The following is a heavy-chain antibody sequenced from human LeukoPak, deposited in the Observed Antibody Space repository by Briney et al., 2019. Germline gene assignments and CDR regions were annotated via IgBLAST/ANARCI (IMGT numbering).Heavy chain of an antibody. Sequence: GASVTVSCKASGYTFTSYAISWVRQAPRQGLEWMGWISGYNGNTKYAQKVQGRVTMTTDTSTSTVYMELRSLRSDDTAVYYCARGYSYGSDYYYGMDVWGQGTTVTVSS. CDR1: GYTFTSYA. D-gene: IGHD5-18*01. V-gene: IGHV1-18*01. CDR3: ARGYSYGSDYYYGMDV. CDR2: ISGYNGNT. J-gene: IGHJ6*02.